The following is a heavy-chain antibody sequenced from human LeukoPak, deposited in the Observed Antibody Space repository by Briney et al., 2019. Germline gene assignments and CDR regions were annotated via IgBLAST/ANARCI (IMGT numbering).Heavy chain of an antibody. CDR3: ARAAGDSPPYYYYMDV. CDR2: ISYSGST. D-gene: IGHD3-10*01. V-gene: IGHV4-59*01. J-gene: IGHJ6*03. Sequence: PSETLSLTCTVSGGSISSYYWSWIRQPAGKGLEWIGYISYSGSTNYSPSLKSRVTISVDTSKNQFSLKLSSVTAADTAVYYCARAAGDSPPYYYYMDVWGKGTTVTVSS. CDR1: GGSISSYY.